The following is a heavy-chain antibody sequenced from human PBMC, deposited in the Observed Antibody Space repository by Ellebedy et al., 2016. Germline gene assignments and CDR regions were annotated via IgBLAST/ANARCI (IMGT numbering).Heavy chain of an antibody. CDR1: GGSISSYY. J-gene: IGHJ4*02. D-gene: IGHD6-19*01. CDR2: IYYSGST. Sequence: SETLSLTXTVSGGSISSYYWSWIRQPPGKGLEWIGYIYYSGSTNYNPSLKSRVTISVDTSKNQFSLKLSSVTAADTAVYYCARVEEWLVLVYWGQGTLVTVSS. CDR3: ARVEEWLVLVY. V-gene: IGHV4-59*13.